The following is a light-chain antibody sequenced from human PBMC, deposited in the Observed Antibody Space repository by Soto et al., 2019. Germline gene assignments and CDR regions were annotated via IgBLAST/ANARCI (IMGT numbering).Light chain of an antibody. V-gene: IGLV2-8*01. J-gene: IGLJ1*01. Sequence: QSALTQPPSASGSPGQSVTISCTGTSNDVGGYNYVSWYQQHPGKAPKVLIYAVSKRPSRVPDRFSGSKSGNTASLTVSGLQADDEADYYCSSYAGSNNLVFGTGTKVTVL. CDR2: AVS. CDR1: SNDVGGYNY. CDR3: SSYAGSNNLV.